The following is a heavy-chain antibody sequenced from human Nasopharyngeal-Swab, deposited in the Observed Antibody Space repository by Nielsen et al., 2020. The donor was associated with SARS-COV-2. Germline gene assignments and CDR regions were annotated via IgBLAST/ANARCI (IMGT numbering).Heavy chain of an antibody. Sequence: SETLSLTCTVSGGSISSSSYYWGRIRQSPGKGLEWIGSFYYTGSTYYNPSLKSRVTISVDTSQNQFSLKVNSGTAADTAVYYCARTQEMATLSFDSWGQGTLVTVSS. D-gene: IGHD5-24*01. CDR2: FYYTGST. V-gene: IGHV4-39*01. J-gene: IGHJ4*02. CDR3: ARTQEMATLSFDS. CDR1: GGSISSSSYY.